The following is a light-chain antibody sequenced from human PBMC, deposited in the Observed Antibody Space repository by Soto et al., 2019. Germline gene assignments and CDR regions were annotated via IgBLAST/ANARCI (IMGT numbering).Light chain of an antibody. Sequence: EIVLTQSPGTLSLSPGERATLSCRASQSLYSGLLVWYQQRPGQAPRLLLYGASNRATGIPDRFSGSGSGTDFTLTISRLEPEDFAVYYCQQYGSSPPRTFGQGTKVDIK. CDR1: QSLYSGL. V-gene: IGKV3-20*01. J-gene: IGKJ1*01. CDR2: GAS. CDR3: QQYGSSPPRT.